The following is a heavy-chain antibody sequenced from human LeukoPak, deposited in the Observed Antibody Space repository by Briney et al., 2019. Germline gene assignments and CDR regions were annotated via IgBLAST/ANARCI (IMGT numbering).Heavy chain of an antibody. CDR1: GGSISSGSYY. V-gene: IGHV4-61*02. D-gene: IGHD3-10*01. Sequence: SETLSLTCSVSGGSISSGSYYWSWIRQPAGKGLEWIGRIYTSGNTNYNPSLKSRVTISVDTSKNQFSLNLSSVTAADTAVYYCARARTVRGHPTYYYYMDVWGKGTTVTISS. CDR3: ARARTVRGHPTYYYYMDV. J-gene: IGHJ6*03. CDR2: IYTSGNT.